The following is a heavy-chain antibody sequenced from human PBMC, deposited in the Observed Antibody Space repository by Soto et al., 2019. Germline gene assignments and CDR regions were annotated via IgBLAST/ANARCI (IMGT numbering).Heavy chain of an antibody. CDR1: GGTFSSYA. D-gene: IGHD6-13*01. CDR2: IIPIFGTA. J-gene: IGHJ4*02. CDR3: ASEFHIAAAGTRVDY. V-gene: IGHV1-69*13. Sequence: SVKVSCKASGGTFSSYAISWVRQAPGQGLEWMGGIIPIFGTANYAQKFQGRVTITADESTSTAYMELSSLRSEDTAVYYCASEFHIAAAGTRVDYWGQGTLVTVSS.